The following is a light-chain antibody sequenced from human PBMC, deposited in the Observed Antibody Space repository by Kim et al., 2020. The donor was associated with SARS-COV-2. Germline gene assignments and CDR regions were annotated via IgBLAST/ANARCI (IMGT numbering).Light chain of an antibody. Sequence: NFMLTQPHSVSESPGKTVTISCTGSSGSIASNYVQWYQQRPGSAPTIVIYEDNQRPSGVPDRFSGSIDSSSNSASLTISGLKTKDEADYYCQSYDSSFWVFGGGTQLTVL. J-gene: IGLJ3*02. V-gene: IGLV6-57*02. CDR3: QSYDSSFWV. CDR1: SGSIASNY. CDR2: EDN.